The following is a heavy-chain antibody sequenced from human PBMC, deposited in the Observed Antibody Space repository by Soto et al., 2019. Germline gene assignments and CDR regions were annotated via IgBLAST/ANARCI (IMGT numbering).Heavy chain of an antibody. D-gene: IGHD6-19*01. V-gene: IGHV1-8*01. Sequence: PSVKVSCKASGYTFTSYDINWVRQATGQGLEWMGWMNPNSGNTGYAQKFQGRVTMTRNTSISTAYMELSSLRSEDTAVYYCARENTGYSSGDYYYYGMDVWGQGPTVTVSS. CDR3: ARENTGYSSGDYYYYGMDV. CDR2: MNPNSGNT. J-gene: IGHJ6*02. CDR1: GYTFTSYD.